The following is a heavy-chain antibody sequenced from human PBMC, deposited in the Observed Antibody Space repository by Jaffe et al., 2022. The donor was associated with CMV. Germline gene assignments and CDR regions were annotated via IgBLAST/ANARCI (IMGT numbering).Heavy chain of an antibody. D-gene: IGHD5-18*01. J-gene: IGHJ6*02. CDR1: GFTFSSYS. CDR2: ISSSSSYI. Sequence: EVQLVESGGGLVKPGGSLRLSCAASGFTFSSYSMNWVRQAPGKGLEWVSSISSSSSYIYYADSVKGRFTISRDNAKNSLYLQMNSLRAEDTAVYYCAREVVGYSYGLGYGMDVWGQGTTVTVSS. V-gene: IGHV3-21*01. CDR3: AREVVGYSYGLGYGMDV.